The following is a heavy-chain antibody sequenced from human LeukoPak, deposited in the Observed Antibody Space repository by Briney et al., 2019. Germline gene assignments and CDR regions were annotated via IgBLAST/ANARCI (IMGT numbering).Heavy chain of an antibody. V-gene: IGHV3-30-3*01. J-gene: IGHJ3*02. Sequence: GGSLRLSCAASGFTFSSYAVHWVRQAPGKGLEWVAVISYDGSNKYYADSVKGRFTISRDNSKNTLYLQMNSLRAEDTAVYYCARESYDSSGYYGGSDAFDIWGQGTMVTVSS. CDR2: ISYDGSNK. D-gene: IGHD3-22*01. CDR3: ARESYDSSGYYGGSDAFDI. CDR1: GFTFSSYA.